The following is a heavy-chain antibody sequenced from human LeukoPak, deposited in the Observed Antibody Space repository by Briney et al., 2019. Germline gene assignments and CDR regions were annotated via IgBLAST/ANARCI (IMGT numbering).Heavy chain of an antibody. CDR2: ISSSSSRT. V-gene: IGHV3-23*01. J-gene: IGHJ2*01. CDR1: GFTFSSSA. CDR3: AKRGSTYLNWYFDL. Sequence: GGSLRLSCAASGFTFSSSAVSWVRQAPGKGLEWVSGISSSSSRTYYAESVKGRFTISRDNSENTLFLQMSSLRAEDTAVYYCAKRGSTYLNWYFDLWGRGSLVTVSS. D-gene: IGHD2/OR15-2a*01.